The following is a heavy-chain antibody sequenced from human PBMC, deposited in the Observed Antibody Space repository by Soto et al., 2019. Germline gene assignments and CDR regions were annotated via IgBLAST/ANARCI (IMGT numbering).Heavy chain of an antibody. Sequence: PGASLPLSWAASGFAVSANYVSWVRQAPGKGLEWVSLIYTDGTTYYADSVKGRFTFSRDNSKKSLYLQMNSLRAEGTAVYYCTRVSSPLPHNFLDPWGPGAPVTVSS. CDR2: IYTDGTT. J-gene: IGHJ5*02. CDR3: TRVSSPLPHNFLDP. CDR1: GFAVSANY. D-gene: IGHD3-3*01. V-gene: IGHV3-53*01.